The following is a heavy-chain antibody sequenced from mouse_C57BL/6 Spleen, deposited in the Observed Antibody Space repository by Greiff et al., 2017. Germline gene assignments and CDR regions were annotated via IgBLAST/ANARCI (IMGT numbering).Heavy chain of an antibody. V-gene: IGHV1-26*01. Sequence: VQLQQSGPELVKPGASVKISCKASGYTFTDYYMNWVKQSHGKSLEWIGDINPNNGGTSYNQKFKGKATLTVGKSSSTAYMELRSLTSEDSAVYYCARSMGSSYAMDYWGQGTSVTVSS. CDR3: ARSMGSSYAMDY. D-gene: IGHD1-1*01. CDR2: INPNNGGT. J-gene: IGHJ4*01. CDR1: GYTFTDYY.